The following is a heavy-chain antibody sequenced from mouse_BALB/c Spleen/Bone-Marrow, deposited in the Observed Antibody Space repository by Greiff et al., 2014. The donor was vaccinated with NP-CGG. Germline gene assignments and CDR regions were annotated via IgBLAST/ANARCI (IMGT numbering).Heavy chain of an antibody. CDR2: IHPNSSNT. D-gene: IGHD1-1*01. Sequence: QVQLQQSGSVLVRPGASVKLSCKASGYTSTSSWMHWAKQRPGQGLEWIGEIHPNSSNTNYNEKFKGKATLTVDTSSSTAYVDLSSLTSEDSAVYYCANYYGSSSYWGQGTTLTVSS. CDR1: GYTSTSSW. V-gene: IGHV1S130*01. CDR3: ANYYGSSSY. J-gene: IGHJ2*01.